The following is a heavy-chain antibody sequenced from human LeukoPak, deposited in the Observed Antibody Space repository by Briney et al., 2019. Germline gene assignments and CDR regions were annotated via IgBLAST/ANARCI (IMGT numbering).Heavy chain of an antibody. J-gene: IGHJ4*02. Sequence: GGSLRLSCAASGFTFSDYYMSWIRQAPGKGLEWVSYISSSSTYTKYADSVKGRLTISRDIAKNSLYLQMNSLRAEDTAVYYCAEVGGYNPFDYWGQGTLVTVSS. CDR2: ISSSSTYT. D-gene: IGHD5-24*01. CDR1: GFTFSDYY. CDR3: AEVGGYNPFDY. V-gene: IGHV3-11*03.